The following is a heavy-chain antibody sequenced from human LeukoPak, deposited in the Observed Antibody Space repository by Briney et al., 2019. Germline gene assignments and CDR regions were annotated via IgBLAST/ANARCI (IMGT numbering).Heavy chain of an antibody. D-gene: IGHD5-12*01. CDR3: ARDAGRGGYSGYDTLWDTVVTPIDYYYYGMDV. CDR1: GFTFSSYS. CDR2: ISSSSSYI. J-gene: IGHJ6*02. V-gene: IGHV3-21*01. Sequence: GGSLRLSCAASGFTFSSYSMNWVRQAPGKGLEWVSSISSSSSYIYYAVSVKGRFTISRDNAKNSLYLQMNSLRAEDTAVYYCARDAGRGGYSGYDTLWDTVVTPIDYYYYGMDVWGQGTTVTVSS.